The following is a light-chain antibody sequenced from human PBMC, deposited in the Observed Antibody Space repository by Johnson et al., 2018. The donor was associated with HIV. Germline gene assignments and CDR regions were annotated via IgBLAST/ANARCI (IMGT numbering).Light chain of an antibody. CDR3: GTWDSSLSTGV. J-gene: IGLJ1*01. CDR1: SSNIGNNY. Sequence: QSVLTQPPSVSAAPGQKVTISCSGSSSNIGNNYVSWYQQLPGTAPKLLIYDNNKRPSGIPDRFSASKSGTSATLGITGLQTGDGADYFWGTWDSSLSTGVFGTGTEVTVL. V-gene: IGLV1-51*01. CDR2: DNN.